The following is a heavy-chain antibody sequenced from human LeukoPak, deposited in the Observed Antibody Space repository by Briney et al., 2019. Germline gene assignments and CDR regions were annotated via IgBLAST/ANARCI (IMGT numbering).Heavy chain of an antibody. CDR2: IYSGGST. D-gene: IGHD1-7*01. V-gene: IGHV3-66*01. CDR3: AREAFGRNLDV. Sequence: GGSLRLSCAASGFTFSSYAMSWVRQAPGKGLEWVSVIYSGGSTYYADSVKGRFTISRDNSKNTPYLQMNSLRAEDTAVYYCAREAFGRNLDVWGQGTTVTVSS. CDR1: GFTFSSYA. J-gene: IGHJ6*02.